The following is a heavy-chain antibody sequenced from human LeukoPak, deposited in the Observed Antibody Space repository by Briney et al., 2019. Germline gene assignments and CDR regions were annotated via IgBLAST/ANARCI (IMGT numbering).Heavy chain of an antibody. Sequence: GASVKVSCKASGYTFTSYDINWVRQATGQGLEWMGWMNPNSGNTGYAQKFQGRVTMTRNTSISTAYMELSSLRSEDTAVYYCAAERSLEWGDGYWGQGTLVTVSS. CDR2: MNPNSGNT. J-gene: IGHJ4*02. CDR1: GYTFTSYD. D-gene: IGHD3-3*01. V-gene: IGHV1-8*01. CDR3: AAERSLEWGDGY.